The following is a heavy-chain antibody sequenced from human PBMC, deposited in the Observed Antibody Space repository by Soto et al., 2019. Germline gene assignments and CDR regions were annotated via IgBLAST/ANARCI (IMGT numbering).Heavy chain of an antibody. CDR2: IIPIFGTA. CDR1: GGTFSSYA. D-gene: IGHD2-2*01. CDR3: ARDLVADIVVVPAAGFYDP. V-gene: IGHV1-69*13. J-gene: IGHJ5*02. Sequence: SVKVSCKASGGTFSSYAISWVRQAPGQGPEWMGGIIPIFGTANYAQKFQGRVTITADESTSTAYMELSSLRSEDTAVYYCARDLVADIVVVPAAGFYDPWGQGTLVTVSS.